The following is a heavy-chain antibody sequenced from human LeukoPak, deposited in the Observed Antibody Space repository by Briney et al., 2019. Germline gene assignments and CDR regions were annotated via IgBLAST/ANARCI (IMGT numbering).Heavy chain of an antibody. Sequence: ASVKVSCKASGYTFTGYCMHWVRQAPGQGLEWMGWINPNSGGTNYAQKFQGRVTMTRDTSISTAYMELSRLRSDDTAVYYCARGDYGGNSEFDYWGQGTLVTVSS. J-gene: IGHJ4*02. CDR3: ARGDYGGNSEFDY. CDR2: INPNSGGT. D-gene: IGHD4-23*01. V-gene: IGHV1-2*02. CDR1: GYTFTGYC.